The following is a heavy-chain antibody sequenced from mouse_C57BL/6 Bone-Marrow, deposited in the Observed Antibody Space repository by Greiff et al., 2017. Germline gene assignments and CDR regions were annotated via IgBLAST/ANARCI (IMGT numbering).Heavy chain of an antibody. CDR1: GYTFPSSG. D-gene: IGHD2-2*01. CDR3: ARSNYGYDEGRYYYAM. CDR2: IYPRSGNT. V-gene: IGHV1-81*01. J-gene: IGHJ4*01. Sequence: VQLQESRAELSRSRASVRLSCQASGYTFPSSGVSCVKQRTGQGLEWIGEIYPRSGNTYYNEKFKGKATLTADNSSSPAYMGPRSLTSEDSAVYFCARSNYGYDEGRYYYAM.